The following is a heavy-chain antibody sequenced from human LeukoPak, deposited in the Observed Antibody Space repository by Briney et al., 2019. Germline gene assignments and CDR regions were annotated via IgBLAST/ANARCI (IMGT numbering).Heavy chain of an antibody. CDR1: GGTINNYY. CDR3: ARSKPPYYGSGSSYYYYYMDV. CDR2: IYSSWAT. D-gene: IGHD3-10*01. J-gene: IGHJ6*03. Sequence: SETLSLTSGVSGGTINNYYWIWLRQPDGQGRVWVGRIYSSWATNYNPSLKSRVTISVDTSKNQFSLKLSSVTAADTAVYYCARSKPPYYGSGSSYYYYYMDVWGKGTTVTVSS. V-gene: IGHV4-4*07.